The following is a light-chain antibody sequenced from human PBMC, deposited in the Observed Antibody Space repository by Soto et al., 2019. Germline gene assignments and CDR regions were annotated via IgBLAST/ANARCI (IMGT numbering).Light chain of an antibody. J-gene: IGKJ4*01. V-gene: IGKV3-11*01. CDR2: DAS. Sequence: EIVLTQSPATLSLSPGERATLSCRASQSVSSYLAWYQQKPGQAPRLLIYDASNRATGIPARFSGSGSGTDLPLTISSLEPEDFAVHYCQQRSNWPPLPFGGGNQVEIK. CDR3: QQRSNWPPLP. CDR1: QSVSSY.